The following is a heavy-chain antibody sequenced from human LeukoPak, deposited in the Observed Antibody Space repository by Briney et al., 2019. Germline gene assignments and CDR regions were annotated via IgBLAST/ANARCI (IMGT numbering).Heavy chain of an antibody. CDR2: IKQDESEK. CDR3: AGGYDYYFYSFMDV. V-gene: IGHV3-7*01. Sequence: GGSLRLSCAASGFTFSSYCMSWVRQAPWKGLEWVANIKQDESEKYYVDSVKGRFTISRDNTKNSLYLQMNSLRAEDTALYYCAGGYDYYFYSFMDVWGKGTTVTVSS. D-gene: IGHD3-22*01. J-gene: IGHJ6*03. CDR1: GFTFSSYC.